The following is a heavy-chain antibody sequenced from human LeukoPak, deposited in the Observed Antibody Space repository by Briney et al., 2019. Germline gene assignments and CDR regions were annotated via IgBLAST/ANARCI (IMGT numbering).Heavy chain of an antibody. CDR2: IYSSGST. Sequence: SETLSLTCTVSGGSISSGDYYWIWIRQPAGKGLEWIGRIYSSGSTSSNPSLKSRVTISLDTSKNQFSLKLSSVTAADTAVYYCARAGSTSGSGEYVDYWGQGTLVTVSS. D-gene: IGHD3-10*01. V-gene: IGHV4-61*02. CDR3: ARAGSTSGSGEYVDY. J-gene: IGHJ4*02. CDR1: GGSISSGDYY.